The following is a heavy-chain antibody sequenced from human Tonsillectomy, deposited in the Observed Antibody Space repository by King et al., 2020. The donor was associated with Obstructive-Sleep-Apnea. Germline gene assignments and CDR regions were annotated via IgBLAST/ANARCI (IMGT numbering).Heavy chain of an antibody. Sequence: VQLVESGGGLVQPGGSLRLSCAASGFTSSSYWMHWVRQAPGKGLVWVSRINSDGSSTSYADSVKGRFTISRDKAKNTLYLQMNSLRAEDTAVYYCARGSGIAAAGGLDYWGQGTLVTVSS. V-gene: IGHV3-74*01. CDR3: ARGSGIAAAGGLDY. CDR1: GFTSSSYW. J-gene: IGHJ4*02. D-gene: IGHD6-13*01. CDR2: INSDGSST.